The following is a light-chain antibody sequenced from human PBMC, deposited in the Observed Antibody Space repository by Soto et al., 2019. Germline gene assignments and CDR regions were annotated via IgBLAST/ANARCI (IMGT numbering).Light chain of an antibody. CDR1: ASNIGASYD. V-gene: IGLV1-40*01. J-gene: IGLJ2*01. CDR3: QSYDYNLSGVL. CDR2: GNF. Sequence: QAVVTQPPSVSGAPGQRVTISCAGSASNIGASYDVHWYQQVPGTAPKLLIYGNFNRPSGVPDRFSGSKSGTSASLAITGLQDEDEADYYCQSYDYNLSGVLFGGGTQLTVL.